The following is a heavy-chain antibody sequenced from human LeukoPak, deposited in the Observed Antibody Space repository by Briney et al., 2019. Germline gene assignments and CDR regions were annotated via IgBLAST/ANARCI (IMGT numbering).Heavy chain of an antibody. CDR1: GGSISSSSYY. Sequence: SETLSLTCTVSGGSISSSSYYWGWIRQPPGNGLEWIGSIYYSGSTYYNPSLKSRVTISVDTSKNQFSLKLSSVTAADTAVYYCARTGRYTGKTSAFDYWGQGTLVTVSS. V-gene: IGHV4-39*01. J-gene: IGHJ4*02. CDR2: IYYSGST. D-gene: IGHD1-14*01. CDR3: ARTGRYTGKTSAFDY.